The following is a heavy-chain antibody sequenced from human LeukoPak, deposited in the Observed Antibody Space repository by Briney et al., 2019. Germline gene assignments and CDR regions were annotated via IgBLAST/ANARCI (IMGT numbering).Heavy chain of an antibody. J-gene: IGHJ1*01. CDR1: GDSLSRSDSY. Sequence: SETLSLTCSVSGDSLSRSDSYWDWIRQPPGKGLEWIGTIYYSGRTYYSPSLKSRVTMSVDPSNNQFSLTLRSVTAADTALYYCARRRYYDGSGYLEWGQGTLLSVSS. D-gene: IGHD3-22*01. CDR2: IYYSGRT. CDR3: ARRRYYDGSGYLE. V-gene: IGHV4-39*01.